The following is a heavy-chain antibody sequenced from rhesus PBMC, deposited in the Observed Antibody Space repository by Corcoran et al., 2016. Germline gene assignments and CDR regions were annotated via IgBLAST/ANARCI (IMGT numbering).Heavy chain of an antibody. CDR1: GGAISDSHY. Sequence: QVKLQESGPGLVKPLETLSLTCAVAGGAISDSHYWSWIRPPPGKGLEWMGRLYCSGGSTNYNPSLKSRVTISRDTSKNQFSLKLSSVTAADTAVYYCARMTIFGLVSHYYGLDSWGQGVVVTVSS. CDR3: ARMTIFGLVSHYYGLDS. V-gene: IGHV4-160*01. J-gene: IGHJ6*01. CDR2: LYCSGGST. D-gene: IGHD3-3*01.